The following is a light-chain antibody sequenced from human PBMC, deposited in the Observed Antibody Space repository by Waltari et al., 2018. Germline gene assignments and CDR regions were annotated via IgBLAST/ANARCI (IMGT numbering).Light chain of an antibody. J-gene: IGKJ3*01. CDR3: QQYYTNPIT. CDR2: WAS. V-gene: IGKV4-1*01. Sequence: DIVMTQSPDSLPVSLGARAPINCKSSQSVLYSFNNKNYLAWYQQKPGHSPKLLISWASTRESWVPDRFSGSGSGTDFTLTISSLQAEDVAVYYCQQYYTNPITFGPGTKVELK. CDR1: QSVLYSFNNKNY.